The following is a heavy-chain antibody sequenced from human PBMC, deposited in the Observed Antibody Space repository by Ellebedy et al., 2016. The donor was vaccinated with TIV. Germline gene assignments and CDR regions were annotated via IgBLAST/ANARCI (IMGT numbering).Heavy chain of an antibody. J-gene: IGHJ4*02. V-gene: IGHV3-64D*06. CDR3: VKDLDGYNLGGY. D-gene: IGHD5-24*01. Sequence: GESLKISXSASGFTFSSYAMHWVRQAPGKGLEYVSAISSNGGSTYYADSVKGRFTISRDNSKNTLYLQMSSLRAEDTAVYYCVKDLDGYNLGGYWGQGTLVTVSS. CDR1: GFTFSSYA. CDR2: ISSNGGST.